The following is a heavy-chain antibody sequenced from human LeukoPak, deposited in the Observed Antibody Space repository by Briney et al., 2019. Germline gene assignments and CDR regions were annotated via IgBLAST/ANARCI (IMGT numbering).Heavy chain of an antibody. Sequence: GGSLRLSCAASGFTFSSYSMNWVRQAPGKGLEWVSYISSSSSTIYYADSVKGRFTISRDNAKNSPYLQMNSLRDEDTAVYYCARDYGGDFWSGYHYYYYYMDVWGKGTTVTVSS. V-gene: IGHV3-48*02. CDR3: ARDYGGDFWSGYHYYYYYMDV. CDR2: ISSSSSTI. J-gene: IGHJ6*03. CDR1: GFTFSSYS. D-gene: IGHD3-3*01.